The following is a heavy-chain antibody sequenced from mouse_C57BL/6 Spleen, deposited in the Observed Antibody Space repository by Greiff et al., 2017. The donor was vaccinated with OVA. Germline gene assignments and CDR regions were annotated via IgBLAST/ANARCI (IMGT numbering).Heavy chain of an antibody. CDR2: INPSNGGT. D-gene: IGHD1-1*01. CDR1: GYTFTSYW. V-gene: IGHV1-53*01. J-gene: IGHJ3*01. Sequence: VQLQQPGTELVKPGASVKLSCKASGYTFTSYWMHWVKQRPGQGLEWIGNINPSNGGTNYNEKFKGKATLTADKSSSTAYMQLSSLTSEDSAVYFCARCENYYGSSPWFAYWGQGTLVTVSA. CDR3: ARCENYYGSSPWFAY.